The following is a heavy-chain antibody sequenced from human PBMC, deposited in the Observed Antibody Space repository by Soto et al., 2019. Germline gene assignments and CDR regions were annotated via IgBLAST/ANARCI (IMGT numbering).Heavy chain of an antibody. V-gene: IGHV3-73*01. D-gene: IGHD6-19*01. Sequence: PGGSLRLSCATSGFTFSGSAIHWVRQASGKGLEWVGRIRSKANSYATAYAASVKGRFTISRDESKNTAYLQMNSLRTEDTAVYYCTRPGYSSGWSDYWGQGTLVTVSS. CDR2: IRSKANSYAT. CDR1: GFTFSGSA. CDR3: TRPGYSSGWSDY. J-gene: IGHJ4*02.